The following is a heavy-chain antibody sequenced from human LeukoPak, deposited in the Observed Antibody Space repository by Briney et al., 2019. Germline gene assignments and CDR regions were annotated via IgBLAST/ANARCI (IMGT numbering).Heavy chain of an antibody. V-gene: IGHV3-30*18. CDR1: GFAFSQFP. D-gene: IGHD3-22*01. J-gene: IGHJ4*02. Sequence: GGSLRLSCVASGFAFSQFPVHWVRQAPGKRLECVAFNSHDGGNKKYGDSVKGRFTISRDNSKNTVYLRINSLRADDTAVYYCAKIYKVIVEGYKSGYYFDYWGQGTLVTVSS. CDR3: AKIYKVIVEGYKSGYYFDY. CDR2: NSHDGGNK.